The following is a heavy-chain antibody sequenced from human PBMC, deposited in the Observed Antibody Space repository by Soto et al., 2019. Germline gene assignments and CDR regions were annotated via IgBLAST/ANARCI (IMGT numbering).Heavy chain of an antibody. CDR3: ARSTMLRGSPRFDS. J-gene: IGHJ5*01. D-gene: IGHD3-10*01. CDR1: GFSLSTTGVC. Sequence: SGSTLVNPTQTLTLTCTFSGFSLSTTGVCVSWIRQPPGKALEWLARIDWEDDKYYSTSLKTRLTISKDTSKNQVVLTMTNMDPVDTATYYCARSTMLRGSPRFDSWGQGTLVTVSS. CDR2: IDWEDDK. V-gene: IGHV2-70*11.